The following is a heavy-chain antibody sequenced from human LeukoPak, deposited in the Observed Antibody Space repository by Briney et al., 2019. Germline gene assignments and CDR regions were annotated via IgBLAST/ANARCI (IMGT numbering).Heavy chain of an antibody. D-gene: IGHD2-15*01. V-gene: IGHV3-30*02. CDR3: AKDRDYCTGGTCYPFFDY. Sequence: GGSLRLSCAASGFTFSNYGMHWVRQAPGKGLEWVAFIRYDGSDKHYADSVKGRFTISRDDSKNTLYLQMNSLRAEDTAVYYCAKDRDYCTGGTCYPFFDYWGQGTLVTVSS. CDR2: IRYDGSDK. CDR1: GFTFSNYG. J-gene: IGHJ4*02.